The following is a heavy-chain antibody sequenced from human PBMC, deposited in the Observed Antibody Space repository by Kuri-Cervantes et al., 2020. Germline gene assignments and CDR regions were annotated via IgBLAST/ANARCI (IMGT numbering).Heavy chain of an antibody. CDR3: ARHGSSSSFPLDS. CDR1: GGSFSGYY. Sequence: GSLRLSCAVYGGSFSGYYWSWIRQPPGKGLEWIGEIYHSGSTNYNPSLKSRLTMSVDTSKNQFSLTLRSVTAADTAIYYCARHGSSSSFPLDSWGQGTLVTVSS. D-gene: IGHD6-6*01. V-gene: IGHV4-34*01. CDR2: IYHSGST. J-gene: IGHJ4*02.